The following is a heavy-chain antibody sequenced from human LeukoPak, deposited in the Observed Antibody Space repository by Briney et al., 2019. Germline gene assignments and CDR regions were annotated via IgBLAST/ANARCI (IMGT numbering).Heavy chain of an antibody. J-gene: IGHJ3*02. CDR3: ATDPPWTNDAFDI. Sequence: GFLRLPCAASGFTFSNAWMSWVRQAPGKGLEWVGRIKSKTDGGTTDYAAPVKGRFTISRDDSKNTLYLQMNSLRAEDTAVYYCATDPPWTNDAFDIWGQGTMVTVSS. D-gene: IGHD1-1*01. V-gene: IGHV3-15*01. CDR2: IKSKTDGGTT. CDR1: GFTFSNAW.